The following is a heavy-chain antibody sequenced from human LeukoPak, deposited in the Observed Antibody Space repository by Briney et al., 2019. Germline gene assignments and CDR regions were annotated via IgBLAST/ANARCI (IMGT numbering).Heavy chain of an antibody. CDR1: GGSFSGYY. CDR2: INHSGST. D-gene: IGHD2-15*01. Sequence: PSETLSLTCAVYGGSFSGYYWDWIRQPPGKGLEWIGEINHSGSTNYNPSLKSRVTISVDTSKNQFSLKVTSVTAADTAVYYCARGYCSGGSCYPLKSIYYYYMDVWGEGTTVTFSS. V-gene: IGHV4-34*01. CDR3: ARGYCSGGSCYPLKSIYYYYMDV. J-gene: IGHJ6*03.